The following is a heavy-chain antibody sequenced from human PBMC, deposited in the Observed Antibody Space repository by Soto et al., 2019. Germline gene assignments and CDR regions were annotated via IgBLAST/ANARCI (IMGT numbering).Heavy chain of an antibody. V-gene: IGHV4-39*01. CDR2: MFYGVST. CDR1: GSSINSSGYY. D-gene: IGHD3-3*02. CDR3: SRLPSRHLVDY. J-gene: IGHJ4*02. Sequence: AETLSRTCTVSGSSINSSGYYWGWIRQPPGKGLEWIGSMFYGVSTYYNPSLKSRVTVSVDTSKNQLSLNMRSVTAADKAVYYCSRLPSRHLVDYLCQGTLVTVS.